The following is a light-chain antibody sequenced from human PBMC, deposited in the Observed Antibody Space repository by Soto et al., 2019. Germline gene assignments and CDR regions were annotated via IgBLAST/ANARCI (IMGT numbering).Light chain of an antibody. J-gene: IGLJ1*01. CDR1: SSDVGGYKY. CDR3: SSYTSSNSDV. Sequence: QSALTQPASVSGSPGQSIAISCTGSSSDVGGYKYVSWYQQHPGKAPKLMIYDVSNRPSGVSDRFSGSKSGNTASLTISGFQSEDEADYYCSSYTSSNSDVFVTGTKLTVL. CDR2: DVS. V-gene: IGLV2-14*03.